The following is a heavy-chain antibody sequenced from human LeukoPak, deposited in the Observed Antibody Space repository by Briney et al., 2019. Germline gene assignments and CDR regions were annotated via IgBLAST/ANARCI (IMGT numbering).Heavy chain of an antibody. Sequence: GASVKVSCKVSGYTFTSYNMNWVRQAPGQGLEWMGWINTNTGNPTYGQGFTGRFVFSLDTSVSTAYLQISSLKAEDTAVYYCARELCVRGSGSYCPFDYWGQGTLVTVSS. D-gene: IGHD3-10*01. CDR3: ARELCVRGSGSYCPFDY. CDR1: GYTFTSYN. CDR2: INTNTGNP. J-gene: IGHJ4*02. V-gene: IGHV7-4-1*02.